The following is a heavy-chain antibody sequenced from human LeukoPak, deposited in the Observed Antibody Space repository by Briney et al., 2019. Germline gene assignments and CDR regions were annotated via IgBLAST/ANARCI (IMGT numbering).Heavy chain of an antibody. CDR2: IYYSGST. V-gene: IGHV4-30-4*01. CDR3: ARVGLADWGRAVGYYFDY. D-gene: IGHD3-16*01. J-gene: IGHJ4*02. Sequence: VKPSETLSLTCTVSGGSISSGDYYWSWIRQPPGKGLEWIGYIYYSGSTYYNPSLKSRVTISVDTSKNQFSLKLSSVTAADTAVYYCARVGLADWGRAVGYYFDYWGQGTLVTVSS. CDR1: GGSISSGDYY.